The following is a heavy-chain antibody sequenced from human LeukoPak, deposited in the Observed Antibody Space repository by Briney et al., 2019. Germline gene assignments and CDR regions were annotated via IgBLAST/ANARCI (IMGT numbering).Heavy chain of an antibody. D-gene: IGHD2-2*01. V-gene: IGHV1-18*01. CDR2: ISAYNGNT. J-gene: IGHJ4*02. Sequence: GASVKVSCKASGYTFTSYGISWVRQAPGQGLEWMGWISAYNGNTNYAQKLQGRVTMTTDTSTSTAYMELRSLRSDDTAVYYCARGTTDIVVVPAAFYYFDYWGQGTLVAVSS. CDR3: ARGTTDIVVVPAAFYYFDY. CDR1: GYTFTSYG.